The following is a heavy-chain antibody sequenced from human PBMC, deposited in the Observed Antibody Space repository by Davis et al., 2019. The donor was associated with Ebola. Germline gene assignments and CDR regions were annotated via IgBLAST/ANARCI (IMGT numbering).Heavy chain of an antibody. D-gene: IGHD5-18*01. CDR3: ARDSRGYSYGDRNYYYYGMDV. J-gene: IGHJ6*02. CDR1: GGSISSYY. V-gene: IGHV4-59*01. CDR2: IYYSGST. Sequence: MPSETLSLTCTVSGGSISSYYWSWIRQPPGKGLEWIGYIYYSGSTNYNPSLKSRVTISVDTSKNQFSLKLSSVTAADTAVYYCARDSRGYSYGDRNYYYYGMDVWGQGTTVTVSS.